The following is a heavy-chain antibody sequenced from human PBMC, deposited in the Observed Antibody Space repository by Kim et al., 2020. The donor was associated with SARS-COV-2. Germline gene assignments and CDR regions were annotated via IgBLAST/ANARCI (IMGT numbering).Heavy chain of an antibody. CDR3: ARDGVLGGYSYGYFSAFDI. Sequence: SETLSLTCTVSGGSISSGGYYWSWIRQHPGNGLEWIGYIYYSGSTYYNPSLKSRVTISVDTSKNQFSLKLSSVTAADTAVYYCARDGVLGGYSYGYFSAFDIWGQGTMVTVSS. CDR1: GGSISSGGYY. CDR2: IYYSGST. D-gene: IGHD5-18*01. V-gene: IGHV4-31*03. J-gene: IGHJ3*02.